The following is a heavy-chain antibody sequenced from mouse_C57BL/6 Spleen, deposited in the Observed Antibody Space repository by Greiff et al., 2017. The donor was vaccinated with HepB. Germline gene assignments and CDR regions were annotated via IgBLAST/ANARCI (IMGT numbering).Heavy chain of an antibody. Sequence: EVKLVESGGGLVQPKGSLKLSCAASGFSFNTYAMNWVRQAPGKGLEWVARIRSKSNNYATYYADSVKDRFTISRDDSESMLYLQMNNLKTEDTAMYYCVRQPPYAMDYWGQGTSVTVSS. CDR1: GFSFNTYA. CDR2: IRSKSNNYAT. V-gene: IGHV10-1*01. J-gene: IGHJ4*01. CDR3: VRQPPYAMDY.